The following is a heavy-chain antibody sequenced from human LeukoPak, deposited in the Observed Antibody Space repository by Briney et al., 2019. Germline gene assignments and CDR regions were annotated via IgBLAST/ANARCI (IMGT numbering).Heavy chain of an antibody. J-gene: IGHJ3*02. CDR3: ASGGGEYQLLPDAFDI. D-gene: IGHD2-2*01. CDR2: IKQDGSEK. Sequence: GGSLRLSCAASGFTFSSYWMSWVRQAPGKGLEWVANIKQDGSEKYYVDSVKGRFTISRVNAKNSLYLQMNSLRAEDTAVYYCASGGGEYQLLPDAFDIWGQGTMVTVSS. CDR1: GFTFSSYW. V-gene: IGHV3-7*01.